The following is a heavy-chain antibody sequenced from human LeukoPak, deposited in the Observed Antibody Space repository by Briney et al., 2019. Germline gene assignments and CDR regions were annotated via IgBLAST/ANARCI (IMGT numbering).Heavy chain of an antibody. V-gene: IGHV3-23*01. J-gene: IGHJ4*02. CDR3: AQAVVGTYPTFDY. D-gene: IGHD2-15*01. CDR2: ISGSGGST. Sequence: GGSLRLSCAASGFTFSTYAMGWVRQAPGKGLDLVSRISGSGGSTFYAESVKGRFAISRDNSKNTLYLNMNSLRAEDTAVYYGAQAVVGTYPTFDYWGRGTGVIV. CDR1: GFTFSTYA.